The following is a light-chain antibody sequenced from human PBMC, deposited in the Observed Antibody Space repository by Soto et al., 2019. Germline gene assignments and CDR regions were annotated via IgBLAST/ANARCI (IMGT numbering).Light chain of an antibody. J-gene: IGKJ4*01. CDR3: QQRSNWPT. V-gene: IGKV3-11*01. CDR1: QSVSSY. CDR2: DAS. Sequence: EIVLTQSPATLSLSPGERATLSCRASQSVSSYLAWYQQKPGQAPRLLIYDASNRATGIPARFSGSGSGTDFTLTISSLDPEDFAVYYCQQRSNWPTFGGGTKVEIQ.